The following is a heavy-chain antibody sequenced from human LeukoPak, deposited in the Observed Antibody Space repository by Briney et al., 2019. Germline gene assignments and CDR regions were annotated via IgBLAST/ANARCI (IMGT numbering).Heavy chain of an antibody. CDR1: GYAFTIYS. V-gene: IGHV1-18*01. CDR2: ISAYNGNT. J-gene: IGHJ4*02. Sequence: ASVKVSCKAAGYAFTIYSYSWIRLRPGQGQGLVGWISAYNGNTNYAQKLQGRGPMTTDTATSTAYMELRSLRSDGTAVYYCARDPPGSRDYWGQGPLVRVSS. CDR3: ARDPPGSRDY. D-gene: IGHD1-14*01.